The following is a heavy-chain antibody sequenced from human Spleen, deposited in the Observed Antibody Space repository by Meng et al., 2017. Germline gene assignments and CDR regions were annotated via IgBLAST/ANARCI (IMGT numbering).Heavy chain of an antibody. J-gene: IGHJ4*02. V-gene: IGHV1-18*01. CDR2: IHPSGNA. Sequence: QVQLVQSGDEVKKPGASVKVSCKASGYTYTHYQMDWVRQAPGQGLEWMGWIHPSGNANYAQKFQGRVTMTTDTSTTTAYMELRSLRSDDSALYYCVKHSSDWSLDSWGQGTLVTVSS. CDR1: GYTYTHYQ. CDR3: VKHSSDWSLDS. D-gene: IGHD6-19*01.